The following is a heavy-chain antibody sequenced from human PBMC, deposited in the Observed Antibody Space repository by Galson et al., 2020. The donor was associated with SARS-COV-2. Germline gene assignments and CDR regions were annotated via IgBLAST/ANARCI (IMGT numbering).Heavy chain of an antibody. D-gene: IGHD3-9*01. J-gene: IGHJ4*02. CDR3: ARQILTGYYSFYYFDY. CDR2: TYYSGSG. V-gene: IGHV4-39*01. CDR1: GGSISSSNYY. Sequence: SETLSLTCSVSGGSISSSNYYWGWVRQPPGKGLEWIGSTYYSGSGYYNPSLTSRLTISVDTSKNQFFIKLTSVTAADTAVYYCARQILTGYYSFYYFDYWGQGALITVSS.